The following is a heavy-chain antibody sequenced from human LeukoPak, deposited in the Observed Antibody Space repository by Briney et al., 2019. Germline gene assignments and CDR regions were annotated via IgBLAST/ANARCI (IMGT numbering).Heavy chain of an antibody. V-gene: IGHV1-69*13. CDR3: ANWGSYSYYFDD. Sequence: SVKVSCKASGGTFSSYAISWVRQAPGQGLEWMGGIIPIFGTANYAQKFQGRVTITADESTSTAYMELSSLRSEDTAVYYCANWGSYSYYFDDWGQGTLVTVSS. CDR1: GGTFSSYA. D-gene: IGHD3-16*02. CDR2: IIPIFGTA. J-gene: IGHJ4*02.